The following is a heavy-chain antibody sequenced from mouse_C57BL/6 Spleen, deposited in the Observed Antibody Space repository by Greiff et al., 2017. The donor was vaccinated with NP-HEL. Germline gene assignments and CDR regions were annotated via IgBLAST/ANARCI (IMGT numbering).Heavy chain of an antibody. J-gene: IGHJ1*03. CDR1: GYTFTSYW. CDR3: ARGRPITTGGYFDG. D-gene: IGHD1-2*01. CDR2: IDPSDSYT. Sequence: VQLQQPGAELVKPGASVKLSCKASGYTFTSYWMQWVKQRPGQGLEWIGEIDPSDSYTNYNQKFKGKATLTVDTSSSTAYMQLSSLTSEDSAVYDCARGRPITTGGYFDGWGTGTTVTVAS. V-gene: IGHV1-50*01.